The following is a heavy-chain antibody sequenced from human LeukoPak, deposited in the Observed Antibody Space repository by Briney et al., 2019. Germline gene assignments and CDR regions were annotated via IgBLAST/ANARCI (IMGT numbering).Heavy chain of an antibody. CDR1: GLTFRDHA. V-gene: IGHV3-49*04. Sequence: GGSLRLSCTASGLTFRDHAMSWVRQAPGKGLEWVGFISASHLGGTIKYAASVTARFTISRDDSNNIAYLQMNSLKSEDTAVYYCIRNSGTYRGYGMDVWGQGTTVTVSS. D-gene: IGHD1-26*01. J-gene: IGHJ6*02. CDR2: ISASHLGGTI. CDR3: IRNSGTYRGYGMDV.